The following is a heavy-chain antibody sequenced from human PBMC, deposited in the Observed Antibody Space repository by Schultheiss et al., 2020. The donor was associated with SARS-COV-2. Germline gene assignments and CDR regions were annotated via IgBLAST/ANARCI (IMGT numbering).Heavy chain of an antibody. V-gene: IGHV3-23*01. CDR1: GFTFSSYW. Sequence: GGSLRLSCAASGFTFSSYWMHWVRQAPGKGLVWVSTISGSGGNTYYSDSVKGRFTISRDNSKNTLYLQMNSLRAEDTAVYYCAKVAPYDFWSGYAFDIWGQGTMVTVSS. J-gene: IGHJ3*02. CDR2: ISGSGGNT. D-gene: IGHD3-3*01. CDR3: AKVAPYDFWSGYAFDI.